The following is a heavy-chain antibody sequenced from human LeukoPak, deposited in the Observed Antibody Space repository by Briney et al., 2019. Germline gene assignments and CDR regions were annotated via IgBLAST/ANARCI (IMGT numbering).Heavy chain of an antibody. J-gene: IGHJ4*02. D-gene: IGHD6-19*01. CDR3: AREAPNPAVAGRAPHY. CDR2: INPNSGGT. Sequence: GASVKVSCKASGYTFTGYYMHWVRQAPGQGLEWMGWINPNSGGTNYAQKFQGRVTMTRDTSICTAYMELSRLRSDDTAVYYCAREAPNPAVAGRAPHYWGQGTLVTVSS. V-gene: IGHV1-2*02. CDR1: GYTFTGYY.